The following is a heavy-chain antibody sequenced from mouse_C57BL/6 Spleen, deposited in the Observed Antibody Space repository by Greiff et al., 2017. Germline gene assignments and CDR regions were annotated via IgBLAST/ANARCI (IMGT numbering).Heavy chain of an antibody. J-gene: IGHJ1*03. CDR2: INPSNGGT. CDR3: ARGDYGGLHWYFDV. Sequence: QVQLKQPGTELVKPGASVKLSCKASGYTFTSYWMHWVKQRPGQGLEWIGNINPSNGGTNYNEKFKSKATLTVDKSSSTAYMQLSSLTSEDSAVYYCARGDYGGLHWYFDVWGTGTTVTVSS. D-gene: IGHD2-4*01. CDR1: GYTFTSYW. V-gene: IGHV1-53*01.